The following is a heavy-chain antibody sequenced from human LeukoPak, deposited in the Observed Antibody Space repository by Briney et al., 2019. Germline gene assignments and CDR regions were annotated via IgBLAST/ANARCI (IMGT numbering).Heavy chain of an antibody. J-gene: IGHJ4*02. CDR3: ARGTYGTTIFGVAHYYYDY. V-gene: IGHV4-59*12. D-gene: IGHD3-3*01. Sequence: SETLSLTCTVSGGSISSYYWSWIRQPPGKGLEWIGYIYYSGSTNYKPSLKSRVTMSVDTSKNQFSLKLNSVTAADTAVYYCARGTYGTTIFGVAHYYYDYWGQGTLVTVSS. CDR1: GGSISSYY. CDR2: IYYSGST.